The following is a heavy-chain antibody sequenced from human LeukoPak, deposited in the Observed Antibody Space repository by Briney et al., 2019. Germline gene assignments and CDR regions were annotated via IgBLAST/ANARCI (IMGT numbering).Heavy chain of an antibody. V-gene: IGHV3-23*01. Sequence: GGSLRLSCVGYGFTFSNYAMTWVRQAPGKGLEWVSSISFGGGYTFYADSVKGHFTISRDNSRSTLYLQMNNLRAEDTALYYCAKRIDTRGSTHYHDYWGQGTLVTVSS. D-gene: IGHD3-22*01. CDR2: ISFGGGYT. J-gene: IGHJ4*02. CDR3: AKRIDTRGSTHYHDY. CDR1: GFTFSNYA.